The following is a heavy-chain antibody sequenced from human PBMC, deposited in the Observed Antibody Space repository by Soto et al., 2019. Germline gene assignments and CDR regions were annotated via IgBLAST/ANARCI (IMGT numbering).Heavy chain of an antibody. D-gene: IGHD3-10*01. V-gene: IGHV4-31*03. CDR1: GGSISSGGYY. CDR2: IYYSGST. Sequence: TSETLSLTCTVSGGSISSGGYYWSWIRQHPGKGLEWIGYIYYSGSTYYNPSLKSRVTISVDTSKNQFSLKLSSVTAADTAVYYCAREYNEDHHYGSGSYLYNWFDPWGQGTLVTVSS. CDR3: AREYNEDHHYGSGSYLYNWFDP. J-gene: IGHJ5*02.